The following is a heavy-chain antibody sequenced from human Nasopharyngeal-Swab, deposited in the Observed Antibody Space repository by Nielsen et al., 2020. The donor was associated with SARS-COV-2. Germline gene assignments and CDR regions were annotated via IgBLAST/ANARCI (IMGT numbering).Heavy chain of an antibody. CDR2: INSDGSST. Sequence: GESLKISCAASGFTFSSYWMHWVRQAPGKGLVWVSRINSDGSSTSYADSVKGRFTISRDNAKNTLYLQMNSLRAEDTAVYYCARDLIEVGANTNSFDYWGQGTLVTVSS. CDR3: ARDLIEVGANTNSFDY. D-gene: IGHD1-26*01. J-gene: IGHJ4*02. V-gene: IGHV3-74*01. CDR1: GFTFSSYW.